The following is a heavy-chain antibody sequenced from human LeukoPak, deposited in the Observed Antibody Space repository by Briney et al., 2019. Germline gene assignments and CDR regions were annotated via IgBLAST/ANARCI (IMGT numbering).Heavy chain of an antibody. J-gene: IGHJ4*02. CDR3: ARDMTYYYDSSGDYYFDY. CDR1: GGTFSRYA. Sequence: GASVKVSCKASGGTFSRYAISWVRQAPGQGLEWMGGIIPILGTANYAQKLQGRVTINKDESTSTAYMELSSLRSEDTAVYYCARDMTYYYDSSGDYYFDYWGQGTLVTVSS. CDR2: IIPILGTA. D-gene: IGHD3-22*01. V-gene: IGHV1-69*05.